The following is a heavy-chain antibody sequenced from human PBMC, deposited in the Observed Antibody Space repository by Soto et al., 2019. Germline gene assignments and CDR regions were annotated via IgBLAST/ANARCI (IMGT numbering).Heavy chain of an antibody. CDR3: ARDRQWLVDY. CDR2: ISSSGSTI. Sequence: GGSLRLSCAASGCTFSDYCMSWIRQAPGKGLEWVSYISSSGSTIHYADSVKGRFTISRDNAKNSLYLQMNSLRAEDTAVYYCARDRQWLVDYWGQGTLVTVSS. D-gene: IGHD6-19*01. J-gene: IGHJ4*02. V-gene: IGHV3-11*01. CDR1: GCTFSDYC.